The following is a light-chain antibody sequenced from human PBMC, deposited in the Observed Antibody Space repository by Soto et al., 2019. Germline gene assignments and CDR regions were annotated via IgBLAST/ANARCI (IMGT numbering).Light chain of an antibody. Sequence: IQLTQSPSSLSASVGDRVTITCRASQGISSYLAWYQQKPGKAPKLLIYAASTLQSGVPSRFSGSGSGTDFTLTISSLQPEDFATYYYQQLNSYLSTPFGPGTKVDIK. CDR1: QGISSY. CDR2: AAS. J-gene: IGKJ3*01. CDR3: QQLNSYLSTP. V-gene: IGKV1-9*01.